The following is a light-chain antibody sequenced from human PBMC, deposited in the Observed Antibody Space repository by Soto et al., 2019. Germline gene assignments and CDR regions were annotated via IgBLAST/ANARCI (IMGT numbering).Light chain of an antibody. CDR1: SSDVGGSNY. CDR3: SSYTSSSLYV. V-gene: IGLV2-14*01. Sequence: SARTQPASVSGSPGKSITISCTGTSSDVGGSNYVSWYQQLPGKAPKLMIYDVSDRPSGVSNRFSGSKSGNTASLTISGLQAEDEADYYCSSYTSSSLYVFGTGTKVTVL. CDR2: DVS. J-gene: IGLJ1*01.